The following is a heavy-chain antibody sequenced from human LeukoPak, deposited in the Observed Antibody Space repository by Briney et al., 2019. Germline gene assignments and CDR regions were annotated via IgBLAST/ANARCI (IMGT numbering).Heavy chain of an antibody. V-gene: IGHV1-2*02. CDR2: FNPNSGGS. CDR3: AREKLRYFEKTGFDS. J-gene: IGHJ5*01. D-gene: IGHD3-9*01. CDR1: GYTFTGYY. Sequence: VASVKVSCKASGYTFTGYYMHWVRQAPGEGLEWMGWFNPNSGGSDYAQKFQGRVTMTGDTSISSGYMELSRLISDDTAVYYCAREKLRYFEKTGFDSWGQGTLVTVSS.